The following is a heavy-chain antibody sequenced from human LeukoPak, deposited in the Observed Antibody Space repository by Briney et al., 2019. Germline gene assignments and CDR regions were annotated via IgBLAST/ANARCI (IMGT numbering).Heavy chain of an antibody. J-gene: IGHJ4*02. Sequence: HPGGSLRLSCAASGFTFSSYSMNWVRQAPGKGLEWVSYISSSSSTIYYADSVKGRFTISRDNAKNSLYLQMNSLRAEDTAVYYCARASWGSGSYYRGRLSDYWGQGTLVTVSS. D-gene: IGHD1-26*01. V-gene: IGHV3-48*01. CDR1: GFTFSSYS. CDR3: ARASWGSGSYYRGRLSDY. CDR2: ISSSSSTI.